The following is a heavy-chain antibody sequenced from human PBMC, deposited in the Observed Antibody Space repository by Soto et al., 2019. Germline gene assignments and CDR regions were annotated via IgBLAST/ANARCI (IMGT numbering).Heavy chain of an antibody. D-gene: IGHD2-2*01. CDR1: GYTFTSYA. CDR2: INAGNGNT. CDR3: ARDGGIVVVPAAYYYYGMDV. J-gene: IGHJ6*02. V-gene: IGHV1-3*01. Sequence: GASVKVSCKASGYTFTSYATHWVRQAPGQRLEWMGWINAGNGNTKYSQKFQGRVTITRDTSASTAYMELSSLRSEDTAVYYCARDGGIVVVPAAYYYYGMDVWGQGTTVTVSS.